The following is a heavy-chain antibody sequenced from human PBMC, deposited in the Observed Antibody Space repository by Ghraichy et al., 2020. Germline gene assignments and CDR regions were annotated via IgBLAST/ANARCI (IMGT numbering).Heavy chain of an antibody. V-gene: IGHV3-21*01. CDR3: AKTNQWLVGTAGDY. D-gene: IGHD6-19*01. J-gene: IGHJ4*02. Sequence: GGSLRLSCAASGFTFRSYSMNWVRQAPGKGLEWVSSISSSGTYIYYADSVKGRFTISRDNAKNSLYLQMNSLRADDTAVYYCAKTNQWLVGTAGDYWGQGTLVTVSS. CDR1: GFTFRSYS. CDR2: ISSSGTYI.